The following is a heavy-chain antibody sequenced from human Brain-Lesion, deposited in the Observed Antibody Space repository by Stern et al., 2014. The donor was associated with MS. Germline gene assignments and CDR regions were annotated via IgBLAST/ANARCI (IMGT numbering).Heavy chain of an antibody. CDR3: ARGAGVFDS. D-gene: IGHD6-19*01. CDR2: IFYTGST. Sequence: QVQLQESGPGLVKPSETLSLTCTVSGGSIGRSSYYLGWIRQPPGKGLEWIGNIFYTGSTFYDPSLKRLVTLSVDTSNTLFSPGLTSVTAADTAVYYCARGAGVFDSWGQGTLVTVSP. CDR1: GGSIGRSSYY. V-gene: IGHV4-39*02. J-gene: IGHJ4*02.